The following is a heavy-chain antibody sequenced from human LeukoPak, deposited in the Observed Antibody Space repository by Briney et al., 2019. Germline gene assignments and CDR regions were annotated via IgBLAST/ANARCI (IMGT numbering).Heavy chain of an antibody. J-gene: IGHJ4*02. Sequence: GESLKISCKASGYSFTSFSIGWVRQTPGKGLEWMGIIDPGDSDTRYTPSFQGQVTISADSSLTTAYLQWNSLKASDTAMYYCARQTAMGRSGDYWGQGTLVTVSS. CDR3: ARQTAMGRSGDY. CDR1: GYSFTSFS. CDR2: IDPGDSDT. D-gene: IGHD5-18*01. V-gene: IGHV5-51*01.